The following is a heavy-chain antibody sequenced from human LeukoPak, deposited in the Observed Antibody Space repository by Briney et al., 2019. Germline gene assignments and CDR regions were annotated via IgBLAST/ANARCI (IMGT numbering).Heavy chain of an antibody. Sequence: PSQTLSLTCAVSGGSISSGGYSWGWIRQPPGKGLEWIGYIYHSGSTYYNPSLKSRVTISVDRSKNQFSLKLSSVTAADTAVYYCARGGMTTIPADLNWFDPWGQGTLVTVSS. V-gene: IGHV4-30-2*01. J-gene: IGHJ5*02. D-gene: IGHD5-24*01. CDR1: GGSISSGGYS. CDR3: ARGGMTTIPADLNWFDP. CDR2: IYHSGST.